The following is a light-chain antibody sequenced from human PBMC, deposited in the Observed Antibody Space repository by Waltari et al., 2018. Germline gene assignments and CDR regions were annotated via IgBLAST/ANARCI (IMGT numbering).Light chain of an antibody. CDR1: SSDVGGYNY. CDR2: EVT. V-gene: IGLV2-8*01. CDR3: SSYGGSNNLL. Sequence: QSALTQPPSASGSPGQSVPLPCPGTSSDVGGYNYVPWYQQHPGKAPKLMIYEVTKRPSGVPDRCSGSKSGNTASLTVSGLQAEDEADYYCSSYGGSNNLLFGGGTKLTVL. J-gene: IGLJ2*01.